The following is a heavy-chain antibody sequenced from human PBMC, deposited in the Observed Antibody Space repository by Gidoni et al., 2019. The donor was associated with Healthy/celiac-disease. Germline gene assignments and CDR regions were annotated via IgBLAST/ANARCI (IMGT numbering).Heavy chain of an antibody. D-gene: IGHD3-22*01. CDR1: GGSISSSSYY. CDR3: ARRVYYDSSGYQYFQH. J-gene: IGHJ1*01. Sequence: QLQLQESGPGLVKPSETLSLTCTVSGGSISSSSYYWGWIRQPPGKGLEWIGSIYYSGSTYYNPSLKSRVTISVDTSKNQFSLKLSSVTAADTAVYYCARRVYYDSSGYQYFQHWGQGTLVTVSS. V-gene: IGHV4-39*01. CDR2: IYYSGST.